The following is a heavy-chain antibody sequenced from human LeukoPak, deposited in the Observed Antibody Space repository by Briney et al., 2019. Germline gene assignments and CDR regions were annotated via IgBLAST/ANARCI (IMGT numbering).Heavy chain of an antibody. D-gene: IGHD3-16*01. V-gene: IGHV4-59*01. J-gene: IGHJ6*02. Sequence: SETLSLTCTVSGDSISGSYWTWVRQPPGQGLEWIGQIHYSGRADYNPSLKRRIAISVDTSKNQMSLTLTSVTAADTAIYYCVKFGVDYDMGVWGQGTTVTVSS. CDR1: GDSISGSY. CDR2: IHYSGRA. CDR3: VKFGVDYDMGV.